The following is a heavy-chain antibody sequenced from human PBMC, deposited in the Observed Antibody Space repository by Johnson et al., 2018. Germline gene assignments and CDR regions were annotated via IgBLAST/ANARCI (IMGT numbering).Heavy chain of an antibody. CDR3: AKDRGGVSSGGFYY. CDR1: EFTFSSYG. J-gene: IGHJ4*02. D-gene: IGHD6-19*01. V-gene: IGHV3-30*18. CDR2: ISYDGSNK. Sequence: QVQLVESGGGVVQPGRSLRLSCAASEFTFSSYGMHWVRQAPGKGLEWVAVISYDGSNKYYPDSVKGRFTISRDNFKNTLYLQRNSPRAEDTAGYYWAKDRGGVSSGGFYYWGQGTLVIVSS.